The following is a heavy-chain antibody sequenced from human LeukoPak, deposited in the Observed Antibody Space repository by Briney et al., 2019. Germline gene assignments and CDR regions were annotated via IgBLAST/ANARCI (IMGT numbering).Heavy chain of an antibody. CDR3: ASRPRGYCSGGSCPDY. J-gene: IGHJ4*02. CDR1: GGSISSYY. Sequence: SETLSLTCTVSGGSISSYYWSWIRQPPGKGLEWIGYIYYSGSTNYNPSLKSRVTISVDTSKNQFSLKLSSVTAADTAVYYCASRPRGYCSGGSCPDYWGQGTLVTVSS. V-gene: IGHV4-59*12. D-gene: IGHD2-15*01. CDR2: IYYSGST.